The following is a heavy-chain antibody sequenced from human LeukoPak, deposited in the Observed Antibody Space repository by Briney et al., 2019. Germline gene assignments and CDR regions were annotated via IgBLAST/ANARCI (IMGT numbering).Heavy chain of an antibody. CDR3: ARIGVRYCSGGSCYGDAFDI. CDR1: EFTFSSYG. D-gene: IGHD2-15*01. Sequence: GGSLRLSCAASEFTFSSYGMSWVRQAPGKGLEWVSAISGSGGSTYYADSVKGRFTISRDNSKNTLYLQMNGLRAEDTAVYYCARIGVRYCSGGSCYGDAFDIWGQGTMVTVSS. J-gene: IGHJ3*02. CDR2: ISGSGGST. V-gene: IGHV3-23*01.